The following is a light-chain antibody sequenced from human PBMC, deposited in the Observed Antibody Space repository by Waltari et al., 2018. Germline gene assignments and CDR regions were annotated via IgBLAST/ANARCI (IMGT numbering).Light chain of an antibody. CDR2: KAS. J-gene: IGKJ1*01. CDR1: QSISTW. Sequence: DIQITQSPSTLSASVGHRVTITCRASQSISTWVAWYQQKPGKAPKLLIYKASSLESGVPSRFSGSGSGTEFTLTISSLQPDDFATYYCQYSATFGQGTKVEIK. V-gene: IGKV1-5*03. CDR3: QYSAT.